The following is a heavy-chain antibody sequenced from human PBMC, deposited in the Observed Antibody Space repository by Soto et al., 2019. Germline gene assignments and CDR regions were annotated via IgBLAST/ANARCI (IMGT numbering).Heavy chain of an antibody. CDR3: ARIKGRYCSGGSCSRANFEC. CDR1: GGSISSYY. Sequence: SETLSLTCTLSGGSISSYYWSWIRQPPGKGLNWIGYIYYSGSTNYNPSLKSRVTISVDTSKNQFSLKLSSVTAADTAVYYCARIKGRYCSGGSCSRANFECWGQGTLVTVSS. CDR2: IYYSGST. J-gene: IGHJ4*02. V-gene: IGHV4-59*01. D-gene: IGHD2-15*01.